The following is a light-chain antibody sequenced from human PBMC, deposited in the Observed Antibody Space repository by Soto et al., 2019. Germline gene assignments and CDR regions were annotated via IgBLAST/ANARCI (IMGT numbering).Light chain of an antibody. V-gene: IGLV2-14*01. CDR1: SSDVGGYNY. Sequence: QSVLTQPASVSGSPGXSITISCTXTSSDVGGYNYVSWXQQHPXKAPKLIIYEVSNRPSGVSNRFSGSKSGDTASLTISGLHAEDEADYXCSSYTSSSTLYVFGTGTKVTVL. CDR3: SSYTSSSTLYV. J-gene: IGLJ1*01. CDR2: EVS.